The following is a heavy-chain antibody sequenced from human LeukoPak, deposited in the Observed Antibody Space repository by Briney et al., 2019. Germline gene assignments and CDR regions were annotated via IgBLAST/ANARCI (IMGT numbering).Heavy chain of an antibody. V-gene: IGHV1-8*01. CDR1: GYTFTSYD. J-gene: IGHJ4*02. Sequence: ASVKVSCKASGYTFTSYDINWVRQATGQGLERMGWMNPNSGNTGYAQKFQGRVTMTRNTSISTAYMELSSLRSEDTAVYYCARVLSHRGRPYTVFRYYFDYWGQGTLVTVSS. CDR2: MNPNSGNT. D-gene: IGHD3-9*01. CDR3: ARVLSHRGRPYTVFRYYFDY.